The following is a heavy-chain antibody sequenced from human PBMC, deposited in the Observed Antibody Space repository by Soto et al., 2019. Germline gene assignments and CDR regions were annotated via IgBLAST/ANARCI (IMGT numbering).Heavy chain of an antibody. J-gene: IGHJ4*02. CDR3: ATRPKSQQWLPYCDY. V-gene: IGHV4-59*08. CDR2: IYYSGSGST. CDR1: GASISNYY. D-gene: IGHD6-19*01. Sequence: QVQLQESGPGLVKPSETLSLTCTVSGASISNYYWSWIRQPPGKGLEWIGYIYYSGSGSTNSNPCNKSRVPISVDSSNNQFSLKLSSVSAADTAVYYCATRPKSQQWLPYCDYWGQGTLVTVSS.